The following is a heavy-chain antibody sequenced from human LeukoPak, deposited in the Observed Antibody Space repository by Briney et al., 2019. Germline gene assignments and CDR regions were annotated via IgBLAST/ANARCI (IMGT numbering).Heavy chain of an antibody. CDR1: GYTFTINH. D-gene: IGHD3-16*01. V-gene: IGHV1-46*01. Sequence: ASVKVSCKASGYTFTINHIHWVRQAPGQGLEWMGVINPSGDSTTYAQNFQGRVTMTRDTSTSTVYMELRSLRSEDTAIYYCAKLATSDTGETYWGQGALVTVSS. CDR2: INPSGDST. CDR3: AKLATSDTGETY. J-gene: IGHJ4*02.